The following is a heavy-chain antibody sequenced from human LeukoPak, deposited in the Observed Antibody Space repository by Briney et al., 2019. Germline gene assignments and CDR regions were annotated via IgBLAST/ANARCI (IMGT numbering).Heavy chain of an antibody. Sequence: GGSLRLSCAASGFTFSTYAMSWVRQAPGKGLEWVSAISGSGGSTYYADSVKGRFTISRDNSKNTLYLQMNSLRAEDTAVYYCARDAHYDFWSGYYSTWPLGYWGQGTLVTVSS. CDR2: ISGSGGST. CDR1: GFTFSTYA. J-gene: IGHJ4*02. D-gene: IGHD3-3*01. V-gene: IGHV3-23*01. CDR3: ARDAHYDFWSGYYSTWPLGY.